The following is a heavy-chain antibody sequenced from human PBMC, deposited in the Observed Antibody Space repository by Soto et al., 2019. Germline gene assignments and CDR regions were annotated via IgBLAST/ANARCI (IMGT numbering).Heavy chain of an antibody. CDR3: ARDGEWGLPTDY. V-gene: IGHV3-11*01. D-gene: IGHD1-26*01. J-gene: IGHJ4*02. CDR2: LSGTGSAI. Sequence: VQLVESGGGLVRPGESLRLSCAASGFNFRNYYMSWIRQAPGKGLEWISFLSGTGSAIYHADSVKGRFTISRDNAKNSLYLQMNSLRVEDTAVYYCARDGEWGLPTDYWGQGTLVTVSS. CDR1: GFNFRNYY.